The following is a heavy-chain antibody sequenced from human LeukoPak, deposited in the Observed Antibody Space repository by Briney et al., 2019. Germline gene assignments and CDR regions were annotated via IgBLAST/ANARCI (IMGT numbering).Heavy chain of an antibody. CDR2: VFYSGDT. Sequence: SETLSLTCTVSVGSISSYYWSWIGQSPGKGMEWIGNVFYSGDTNYNPSLKSRVTMSINTSNNHFSLHLTSVTAADTAVYFCASGTASGVITPYSFHHWGHATLVTVSS. CDR3: ASGTASGVITPYSFHH. CDR1: VGSISSYY. V-gene: IGHV4-59*01. D-gene: IGHD3-3*01. J-gene: IGHJ4*01.